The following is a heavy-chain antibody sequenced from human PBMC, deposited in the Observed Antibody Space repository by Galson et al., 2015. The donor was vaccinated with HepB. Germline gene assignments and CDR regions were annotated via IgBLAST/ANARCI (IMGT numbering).Heavy chain of an antibody. V-gene: IGHV3-33*01. CDR3: ARAGNRYNWNDALDY. CDR1: GFTFSSYG. J-gene: IGHJ4*02. D-gene: IGHD1-1*01. Sequence: SLRLSCAASGFTFSSYGMHWVRQAPGKGLEWVAVIWYDGSNKYYADSVKGRFTISRDNSKNTLYLQMNSLRAKDTAVYYCARAGNRYNWNDALDYWGQGTLVTVSS. CDR2: IWYDGSNK.